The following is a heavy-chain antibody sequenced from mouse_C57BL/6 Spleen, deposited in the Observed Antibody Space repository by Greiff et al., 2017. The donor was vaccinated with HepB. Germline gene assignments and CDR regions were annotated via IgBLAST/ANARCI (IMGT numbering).Heavy chain of an antibody. CDR3: ARTYYYGSRAPFAY. CDR2: INPNNGGT. D-gene: IGHD1-1*01. Sequence: EVQLQQSGPELVKPGASVKISCKASGYTFTDYYMNWVKQSHGKSLEWIGDINPNNGGTSYNQKFKGKATLTVDKSSSTAYMELRSLTSEESAVYYCARTYYYGSRAPFAYWGQRTLVTVSA. CDR1: GYTFTDYY. V-gene: IGHV1-26*01. J-gene: IGHJ3*01.